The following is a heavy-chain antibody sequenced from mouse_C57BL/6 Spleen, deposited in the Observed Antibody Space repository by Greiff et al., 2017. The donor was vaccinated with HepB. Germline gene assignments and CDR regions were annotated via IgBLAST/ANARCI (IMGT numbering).Heavy chain of an antibody. J-gene: IGHJ1*03. Sequence: QVQLQQSGAELVRPGASVTLSCKASGYTFTDYEMHWVKQTPVHGLEWIGAIDPETGGTAYNQKFKGKAILTADKSSSTAYMELRSLTSEDSAVYYCTRRGLGEPWYFDVWGTGTTVTVSS. CDR3: TRRGLGEPWYFDV. CDR1: GYTFTDYE. D-gene: IGHD2-2*01. V-gene: IGHV1-15*01. CDR2: IDPETGGT.